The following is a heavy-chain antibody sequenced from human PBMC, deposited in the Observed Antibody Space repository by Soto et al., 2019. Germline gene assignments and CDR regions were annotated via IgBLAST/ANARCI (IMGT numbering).Heavy chain of an antibody. CDR2: IIPIFGTT. V-gene: IGHV1-69*12. CDR3: ASRGVRDYYDTSGYG. D-gene: IGHD3-22*01. J-gene: IGHJ1*01. Sequence: QVQLVQSGAEVKKPGSSVKVSCKASGGTFSNYALSWVRQAPGQGLEWMGDIIPIFGTTNNAQKFQGRVTITADEATSTASMELSSLRSEDTAVYYCASRGVRDYYDTSGYGWGQGPLVTVSS. CDR1: GGTFSNYA.